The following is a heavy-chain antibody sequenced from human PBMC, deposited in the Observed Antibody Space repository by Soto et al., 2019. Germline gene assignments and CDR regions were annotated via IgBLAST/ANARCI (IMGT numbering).Heavy chain of an antibody. Sequence: GGSLRLSCAASGFTFSSYGMHWVRQAPGKGLEWVAAIWYDGSNKYYADSVKGRFTISRDNSKNTLYLQMNSLRAEDTAVYYCARDYVAPDYWGQGTLVTVSS. CDR3: ARDYVAPDY. CDR1: GFTFSSYG. D-gene: IGHD3-16*01. CDR2: IWYDGSNK. J-gene: IGHJ4*02. V-gene: IGHV3-33*01.